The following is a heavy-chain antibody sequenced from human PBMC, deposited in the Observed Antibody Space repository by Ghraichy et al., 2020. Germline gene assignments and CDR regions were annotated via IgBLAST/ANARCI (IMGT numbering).Heavy chain of an antibody. CDR3: ARGEDAVTTFFFYYYGMDV. CDR1: GYTFTSYD. V-gene: IGHV1-8*01. CDR2: MNPNSGNT. Sequence: ASVKVSCKASGYTFTSYDINWVRQATGQGLEWMGWMNPNSGNTGYAQKFQGRVTMTRNTSISTAYMELSSLRSEDTAVYYCARGEDAVTTFFFYYYGMDVWGQGTTVTVSS. J-gene: IGHJ6*02. D-gene: IGHD4-17*01.